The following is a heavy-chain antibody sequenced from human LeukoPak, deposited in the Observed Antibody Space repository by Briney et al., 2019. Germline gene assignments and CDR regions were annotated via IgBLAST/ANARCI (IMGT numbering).Heavy chain of an antibody. CDR2: LHHTGSA. V-gene: IGHV4-39*01. CDR1: GGSISNSDYL. D-gene: IGHD2-15*01. Sequence: SETLSLTCTVSGGSISNSDYLWGWVRQAPGKGLEWIGSLHHTGSAFYHPSLKSRASVSADTSRNQFSLKLTSATAADTSVYFCARVVVTGAFSSWFDPWGQGILVGVSS. J-gene: IGHJ5*02. CDR3: ARVVVTGAFSSWFDP.